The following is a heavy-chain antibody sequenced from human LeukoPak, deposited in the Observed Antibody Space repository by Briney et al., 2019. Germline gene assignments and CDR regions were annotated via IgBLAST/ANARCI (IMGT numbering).Heavy chain of an antibody. J-gene: IGHJ5*02. D-gene: IGHD3-10*01. V-gene: IGHV2-5*02. Sequence: SGPTLVNPTQTLTLTCTFSGFSLSPSGVGVGWIRQPPGKALEWLALIFWDGDKRYSPSLESSLTITKDTSKNQVVLTMPNMDPVDTATYYCAHRGRSSGSGNWFDPWGQGTLVTVSS. CDR3: AHRGRSSGSGNWFDP. CDR2: IFWDGDK. CDR1: GFSLSPSGVG.